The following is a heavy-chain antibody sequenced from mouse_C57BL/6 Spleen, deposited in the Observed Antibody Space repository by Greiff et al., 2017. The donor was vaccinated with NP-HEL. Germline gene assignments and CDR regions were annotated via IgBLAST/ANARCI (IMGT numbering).Heavy chain of an antibody. Sequence: VQLQQSGAELARPGASVKLSCKASGYTFTSYGISWVKQRTGQGLEWIGEIYPRSGNTYYNEKFKGKATLTADKSSSTAYMELRSLTSEDSAVYLCARSDDCGYFDVWGTGTTVTVSS. J-gene: IGHJ1*03. V-gene: IGHV1-81*01. CDR3: ARSDDCGYFDV. D-gene: IGHD2-4*01. CDR2: IYPRSGNT. CDR1: GYTFTSYG.